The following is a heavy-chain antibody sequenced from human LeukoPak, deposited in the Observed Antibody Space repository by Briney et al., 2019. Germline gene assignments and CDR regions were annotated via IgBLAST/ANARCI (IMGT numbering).Heavy chain of an antibody. CDR3: ARRMVATNLDY. CDR1: GFTFSSYW. D-gene: IGHD2-21*02. Sequence: AGGSLRLACAASGFTFSSYWMTWVRQAPGKGLEWVANIKGDGSEKYYVDSVKGRFTISRDNAKNSLYLQMNSLRGEDTAVYYCARRMVATNLDYWGQGTPVTVSS. J-gene: IGHJ4*02. CDR2: IKGDGSEK. V-gene: IGHV3-7*04.